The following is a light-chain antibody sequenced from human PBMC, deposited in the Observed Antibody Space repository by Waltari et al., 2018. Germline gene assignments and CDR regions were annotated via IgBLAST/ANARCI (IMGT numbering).Light chain of an antibody. J-gene: IGKJ1*01. CDR2: WAS. V-gene: IGKV4-1*01. Sequence: DIVLTQSPDSLAVSLGARATIYCKSSQSVLYTSNNKNYLAWYQQKPGQPPRLLIYWASTRQSGVPDRFSGSGSGTDFTLTISSLQAEDVAVYYCHQYYTIPPWTFGQGTKVEI. CDR3: HQYYTIPPWT. CDR1: QSVLYTSNNKNY.